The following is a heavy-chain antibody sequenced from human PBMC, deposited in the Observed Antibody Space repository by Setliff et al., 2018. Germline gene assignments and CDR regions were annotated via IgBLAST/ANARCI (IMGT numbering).Heavy chain of an antibody. Sequence: GGSLRLSCAASGFSFSDYAMSWVRQAPQKGLEWVSGGSTDSNTDYADSLEGRITISRDNTKNSLYLQINSQRAEDTAVYYCAREALSYTSYLSTDYWGQGTLVTVSS. CDR3: AREALSYTSYLSTDY. D-gene: IGHD3-16*01. CDR2: GSTDSNT. V-gene: IGHV3-11*06. J-gene: IGHJ4*02. CDR1: GFSFSDYA.